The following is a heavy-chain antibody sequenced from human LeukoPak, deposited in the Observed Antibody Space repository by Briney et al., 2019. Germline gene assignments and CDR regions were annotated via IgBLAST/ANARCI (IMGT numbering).Heavy chain of an antibody. J-gene: IGHJ4*02. Sequence: PGGCLRLSCVASGFTFSSYEMDRVRQAPGKGLEWISYISNSGDAIYYADSVKGRFTISRDNAKDSLYLQINSLRAEDTAVYYCARGLPSAPGVGDYWGQGTLVTVSS. CDR1: GFTFSSYE. D-gene: IGHD5/OR15-5a*01. CDR2: ISNSGDAI. CDR3: ARGLPSAPGVGDY. V-gene: IGHV3-48*03.